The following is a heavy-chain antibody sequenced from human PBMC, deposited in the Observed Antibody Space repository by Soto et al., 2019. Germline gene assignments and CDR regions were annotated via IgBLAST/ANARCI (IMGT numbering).Heavy chain of an antibody. Sequence: ASVKVSCNASGYTFTSYAMHWVRQAPGQRLEWMGWINAGNGNTKYSQKFQGRVTITRDTSASTAYMELSSLRSEDTAVYYCARSGRFSSWYIGYWGQGTMVTVSS. CDR1: GYTFTSYA. CDR3: ARSGRFSSWYIGY. V-gene: IGHV1-3*01. J-gene: IGHJ4*02. D-gene: IGHD6-13*01. CDR2: INAGNGNT.